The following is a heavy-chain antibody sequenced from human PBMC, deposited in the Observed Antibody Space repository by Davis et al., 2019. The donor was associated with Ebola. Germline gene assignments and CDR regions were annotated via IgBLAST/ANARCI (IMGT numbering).Heavy chain of an antibody. V-gene: IGHV6-1*01. CDR1: GDSVSGSNGA. J-gene: IGHJ6*04. D-gene: IGHD5-12*01. Sequence: PSETLSLTCAISGDSVSGSNGAWNWVRQSPSRGLEWLGRTYYTSKWHNDYGESVKSRISINPDTSKNQLSLQLNSVTPEDTAVYYCARGWLRSGLDVWGKGAAVTVSS. CDR2: TYYTSKWHN. CDR3: ARGWLRSGLDV.